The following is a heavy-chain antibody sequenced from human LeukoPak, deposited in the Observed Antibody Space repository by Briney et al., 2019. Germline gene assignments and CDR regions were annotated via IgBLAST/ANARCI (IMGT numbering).Heavy chain of an antibody. J-gene: IGHJ6*02. D-gene: IGHD3-10*01. CDR2: ISGGGSK. CDR3: AKLTSASGAYGVGV. CDR1: GFTFSSYA. V-gene: IGHV3-23*01. Sequence: PGGSLRLSCAASGFTFSSYAMNWVRQAPGKGLEWVSTISGGGSKHYADSVEGRFTISRDNSKNTVYLQMNSLRAEDTAIYYCAKLTSASGAYGVGVWGQGTTVTVSS.